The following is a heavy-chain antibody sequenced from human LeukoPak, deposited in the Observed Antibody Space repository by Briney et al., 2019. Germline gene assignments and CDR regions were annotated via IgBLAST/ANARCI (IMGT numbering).Heavy chain of an antibody. CDR2: IIPILGIA. CDR3: ATTLNAVALPEFDY. J-gene: IGHJ4*02. Sequence: ASVKVSCKASGGTFSSYAISWVRQAPGQGLEWMGRIIPILGIANYAQKFQGRVTMTEDTSTDTAYMELSSLRSEDTAVYYCATTLNAVALPEFDYWGQGTLVTVSS. V-gene: IGHV1-69*04. D-gene: IGHD6-19*01. CDR1: GGTFSSYA.